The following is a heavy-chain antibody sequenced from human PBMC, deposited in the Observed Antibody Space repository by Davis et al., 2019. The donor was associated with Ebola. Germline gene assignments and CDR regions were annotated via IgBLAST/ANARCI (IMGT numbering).Heavy chain of an antibody. Sequence: ASVKVSCKASGYTFTGYYMHWVRQAPGQGLEWMGWISAYNGNTNYAQKLQGRVTMTTDTSTSTAYMELRSLRSDDTAVYYCARDRAIRFLEGPGCFDYWGQGTLVTVSS. V-gene: IGHV1-18*04. CDR3: ARDRAIRFLEGPGCFDY. J-gene: IGHJ4*02. CDR1: GYTFTGYY. CDR2: ISAYNGNT. D-gene: IGHD3-3*01.